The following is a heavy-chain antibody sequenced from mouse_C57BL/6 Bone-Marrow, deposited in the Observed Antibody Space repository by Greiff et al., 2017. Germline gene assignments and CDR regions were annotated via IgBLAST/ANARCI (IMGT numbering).Heavy chain of an antibody. CDR3: ARDSSGYFAY. D-gene: IGHD3-2*02. CDR1: GFSLSTSGMG. V-gene: IGHV8-12*01. Sequence: QVTLKESGPGILQSSQTLSLTCSFSGFSLSTSGMGVSWIRQPSGKGLEWLAHIYWDDDKRYNPSLKSQLTISKDTSRNQVFLKITSVDTADTATYYCARDSSGYFAYWGQGTLVTVSA. CDR2: IYWDDDK. J-gene: IGHJ3*01.